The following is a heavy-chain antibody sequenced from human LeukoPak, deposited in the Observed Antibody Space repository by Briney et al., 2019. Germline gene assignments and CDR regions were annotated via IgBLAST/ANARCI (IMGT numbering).Heavy chain of an antibody. J-gene: IGHJ2*01. V-gene: IGHV4-34*01. Sequence: SETLSLTCAVYGGSFSDYSWSWTRQSPGKGLEWIGEINHSGSTNYNPSLKSRVTISVDTSKNQFSLKLSSVTAADTAVYYCARQDFWRTFDLWGRGTLVTVSS. D-gene: IGHD3-3*01. CDR2: INHSGST. CDR1: GGSFSDYS. CDR3: ARQDFWRTFDL.